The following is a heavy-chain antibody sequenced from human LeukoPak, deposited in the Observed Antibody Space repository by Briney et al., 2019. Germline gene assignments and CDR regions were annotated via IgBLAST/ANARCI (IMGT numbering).Heavy chain of an antibody. J-gene: IGHJ4*02. V-gene: IGHV1-69*05. Sequence: GASVKVSCKASGGTFSSYAISWVRQAPGQGLEWMGGIIPIFGTANYAQKFQGRVTITTDESTSTAYMELSSLRSEDTAVYYCARGDGYSYGPLGYWGQGTLVTVSS. CDR3: ARGDGYSYGPLGY. CDR1: GGTFSSYA. CDR2: IIPIFGTA. D-gene: IGHD5-18*01.